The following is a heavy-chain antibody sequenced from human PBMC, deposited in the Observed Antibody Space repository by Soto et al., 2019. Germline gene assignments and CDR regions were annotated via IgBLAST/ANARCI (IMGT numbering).Heavy chain of an antibody. CDR2: ISYDGSNK. Sequence: PGGSLRLSCAASGFTFSDYYMSWIRQAPGKGLEWVAVISYDGSNKYYADSVKGRFTISRDNSKNTLYPQMNSLRAEDTAVYYCAKDQGWRGYSGYADPYGMDVWGQGTTVTVSS. V-gene: IGHV3-30*18. CDR1: GFTFSDYY. J-gene: IGHJ6*02. CDR3: AKDQGWRGYSGYADPYGMDV. D-gene: IGHD5-12*01.